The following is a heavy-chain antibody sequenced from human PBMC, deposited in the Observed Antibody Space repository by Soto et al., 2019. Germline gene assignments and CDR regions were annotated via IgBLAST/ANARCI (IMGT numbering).Heavy chain of an antibody. J-gene: IGHJ3*02. CDR1: GFSFSRYT. CDR3: AKNGRITMIVVVITHDAVDS. V-gene: IGHV3-23*01. Sequence: GPLRRSGAASGFSFSRYTMSWVRQAPGKGLEGVSGIRGGGGSTYYADSVKGRFTISRDNSKNTLYLQMNSLRAEETAVYYCAKNGRITMIVVVITHDAVDSWGPGTLVIVSS. CDR2: IRGGGGST. D-gene: IGHD3-22*01.